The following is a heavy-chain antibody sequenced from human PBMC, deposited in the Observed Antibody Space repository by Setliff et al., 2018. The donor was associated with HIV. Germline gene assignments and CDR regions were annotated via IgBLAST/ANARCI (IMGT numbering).Heavy chain of an antibody. CDR1: GDSVNDRSYF. CDR2: FYYNGDS. J-gene: IGHJ6*03. Sequence: ETLSLTCTVSGDSVNDRSYFWGWIRQPPGKGLEWIATFYYNGDSRYNPSLKSRVTISVDTSKNQFSLKLSSVTAADTAVYYCAKSDTTMDGGTPFYMDVWGKGTTVTVSS. V-gene: IGHV4-39*01. CDR3: AKSDTTMDGGTPFYMDV. D-gene: IGHD3-10*01.